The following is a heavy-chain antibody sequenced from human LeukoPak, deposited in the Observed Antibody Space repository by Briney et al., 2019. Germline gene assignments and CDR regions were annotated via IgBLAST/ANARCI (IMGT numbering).Heavy chain of an antibody. Sequence: GGSLRLSCTASGFTFSTHNMNWVRQAPGKGLEWVAAIWHDGINRYYADSVKGRFTISRDNSKNTMYLQMNSLRAEDTAVYYCAREMYYDFRSGYYYYYGLDVWGQGTTVTVSS. D-gene: IGHD3-3*01. CDR1: GFTFSTHN. CDR2: IWHDGINR. V-gene: IGHV3-33*08. CDR3: AREMYYDFRSGYYYYYGLDV. J-gene: IGHJ6*02.